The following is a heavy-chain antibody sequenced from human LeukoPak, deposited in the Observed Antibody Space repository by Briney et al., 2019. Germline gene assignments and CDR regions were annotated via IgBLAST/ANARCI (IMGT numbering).Heavy chain of an antibody. Sequence: SETLSLTCAVYGGSFSGYYWSWIRQPPGKGLEWIGEINHSGSTNYNPSLKSRVTISVDTSKNQFSLKLSSVTAADTAVYYCARGRRDYYGSGSGVYFDYWGQGTLVTVSS. D-gene: IGHD3-10*01. CDR2: INHSGST. J-gene: IGHJ4*02. V-gene: IGHV4-34*01. CDR3: ARGRRDYYGSGSGVYFDY. CDR1: GGSFSGYY.